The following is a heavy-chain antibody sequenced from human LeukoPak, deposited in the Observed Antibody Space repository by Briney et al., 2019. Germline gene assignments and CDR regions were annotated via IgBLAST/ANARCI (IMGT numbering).Heavy chain of an antibody. CDR2: ISAYNGNT. CDR1: GGTFSSYA. Sequence: ASVKVSCKASGGTFSSYAISWVRQAPGQGLEWMGWISAYNGNTNYAQKLQGRVTMTTDTSTSTAYMELRSLRSDDTAVYYCARDSSDVLRYFDWLGPPYGMDVWGQGTTVTVSS. CDR3: ARDSSDVLRYFDWLGPPYGMDV. D-gene: IGHD3-9*01. V-gene: IGHV1-18*01. J-gene: IGHJ6*02.